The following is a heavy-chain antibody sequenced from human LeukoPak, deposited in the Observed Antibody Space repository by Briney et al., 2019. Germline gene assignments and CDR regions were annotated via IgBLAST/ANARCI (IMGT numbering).Heavy chain of an antibody. CDR3: ARGQDYYDSSGYHMGIDY. J-gene: IGHJ4*02. D-gene: IGHD3-22*01. Sequence: SETLSLTCAVYGGSFSGYYWSWIRQPPGKGLEWIGEINNSGSTNYNPSLKSRVTISVDTSKTQFSLKPSSVTAADTAVYYCARGQDYYDSSGYHMGIDYWGQGTLVTVSS. V-gene: IGHV4-34*01. CDR2: INNSGST. CDR1: GGSFSGYY.